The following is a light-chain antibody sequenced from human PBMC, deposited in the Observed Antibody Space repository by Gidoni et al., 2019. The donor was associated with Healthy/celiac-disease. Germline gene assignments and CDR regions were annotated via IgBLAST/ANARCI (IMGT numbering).Light chain of an antibody. J-gene: IGKJ1*01. CDR2: GAS. V-gene: IGKV3-20*01. CDR3: QQYGSSPRGT. CDR1: QSVSSSY. Sequence: ELVLTPSPATLSLSPGERATLSCRARQSVSSSYLAWYQQKPGQAPRLLIYGASSRATGIPDRFSGSGSGTDFTLTISRLEPEDFAVYYCQQYGSSPRGTFXQXTKVEIK.